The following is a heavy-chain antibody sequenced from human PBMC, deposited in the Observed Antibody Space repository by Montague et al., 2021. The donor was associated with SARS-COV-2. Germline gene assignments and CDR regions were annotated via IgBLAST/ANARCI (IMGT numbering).Heavy chain of an antibody. CDR1: GGSISSSSYY. V-gene: IGHV4-39*01. CDR2: IYYSGST. CDR3: ARHVIREGNVVVVELNWFDP. Sequence: SETLSLTCTVSGGSISSSSYYWGWIRQPPGKGLEWIGSIYYSGSTYYNPSLKSRVTISVDTSKNQFSLKLSSVTAADTAVYYWARHVIREGNVVVVELNWFDPWGQGTLVTVSS. J-gene: IGHJ5*02. D-gene: IGHD2-15*01.